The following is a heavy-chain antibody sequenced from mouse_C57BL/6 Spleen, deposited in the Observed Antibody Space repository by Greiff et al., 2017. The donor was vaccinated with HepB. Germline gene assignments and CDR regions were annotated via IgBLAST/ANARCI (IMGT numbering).Heavy chain of an antibody. J-gene: IGHJ2*01. D-gene: IGHD1-1*01. V-gene: IGHV1-82*01. CDR3: ARKGFYGSSLDY. CDR2: IYPGDGDT. CDR1: GYAFSSSW. Sequence: VQLQQSGPELVKPGASVKISCKASGYAFSSSWMNWVKQRPGKGLEWIGRIYPGDGDTNYNGKFKGKATLTADKSSSTAYMQLSSLTSEDSAVYFWARKGFYGSSLDYWGQGTTLTVSS.